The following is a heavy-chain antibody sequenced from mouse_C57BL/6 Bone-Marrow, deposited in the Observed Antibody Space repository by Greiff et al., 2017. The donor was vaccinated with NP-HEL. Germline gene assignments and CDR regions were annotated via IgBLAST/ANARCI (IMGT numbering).Heavy chain of an antibody. CDR1: GYTFTSYW. J-gene: IGHJ3*01. V-gene: IGHV1-59*01. Sequence: VQLQQPGAELVRPGTSVKLSCKASGYTFTSYWMHWVKQRPGQGLEWIGVIDPSDSYTNYNQKFKGKATLTVDTSSSTAYMQLSSLTSEDSAVYYCARVSTMFKVFAYWGQGTLVTVSA. CDR2: IDPSDSYT. D-gene: IGHD2-2*01. CDR3: ARVSTMFKVFAY.